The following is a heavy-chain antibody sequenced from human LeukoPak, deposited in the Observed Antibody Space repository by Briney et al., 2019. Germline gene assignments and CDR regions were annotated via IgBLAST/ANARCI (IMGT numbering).Heavy chain of an antibody. CDR2: IYTSGTI. D-gene: IGHD5-24*01. CDR3: ARTREMEAYYYYYYMDV. Sequence: SETLSLACTVSGGSISSYYWSWIRQPAGTALEWIGRIYTSGTITYNPSLKSRVTMSVDTSKNQFSLKLSSVTAADTAVYYCARTREMEAYYYYYYMDVWGKGTTVTISS. V-gene: IGHV4-4*07. J-gene: IGHJ6*03. CDR1: GGSISSYY.